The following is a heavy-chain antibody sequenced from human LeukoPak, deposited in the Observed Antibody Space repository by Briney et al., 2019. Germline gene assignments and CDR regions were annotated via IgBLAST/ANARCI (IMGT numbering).Heavy chain of an antibody. D-gene: IGHD3-10*01. J-gene: IGHJ5*02. CDR2: IYSGGST. Sequence: PGGSLRLSCAASGFTFSSNYMSWVRQAPGKGLEWVSVIYSGGSTYYTDSVTGRFTISRDNSKNTLYLQMNSLRAEDTAVYYCARGQDYYGSGSYWFDPWGRGTLVTVSS. CDR1: GFTFSSNY. CDR3: ARGQDYYGSGSYWFDP. V-gene: IGHV3-53*01.